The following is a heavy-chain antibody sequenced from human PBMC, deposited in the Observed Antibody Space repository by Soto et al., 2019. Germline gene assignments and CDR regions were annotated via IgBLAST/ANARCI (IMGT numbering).Heavy chain of an antibody. Sequence: GGSLRLSCAASGFTFSSYAMSWVRQAPGKGLEWVSAISGSGGSTYCADSVKDRFTISRDNSKNTLYLQMNSLRAEDTAVYYCAKYGGEIGEDFGGVIVDLHFDYWGQGTLVTVSS. CDR1: GFTFSSYA. J-gene: IGHJ4*02. CDR2: ISGSGGST. CDR3: AKYGGEIGEDFGGVIVDLHFDY. D-gene: IGHD3-16*02. V-gene: IGHV3-23*01.